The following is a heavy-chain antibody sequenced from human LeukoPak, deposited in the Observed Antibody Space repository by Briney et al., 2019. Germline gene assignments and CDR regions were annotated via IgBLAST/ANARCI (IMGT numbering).Heavy chain of an antibody. CDR1: GFTFSNYA. V-gene: IGHV3-23*01. CDR2: ICKSGGST. Sequence: GGSVRLSCAGSGFTFSNYAMSWVRQAPGRGLEWVSAICKSGGSTYYADSVRGRFTISRDNSKNTLFLQMNSLRAEDTAVYYCARFGGWELRYWGQGTLVTVSS. D-gene: IGHD1-26*01. J-gene: IGHJ4*02. CDR3: ARFGGWELRY.